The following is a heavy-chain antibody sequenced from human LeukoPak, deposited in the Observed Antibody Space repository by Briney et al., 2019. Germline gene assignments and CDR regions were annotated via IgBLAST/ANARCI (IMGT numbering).Heavy chain of an antibody. Sequence: HGESLKISCKGSGYSFTNYWIGWVRQMPGKGLEWMGIIYSPSFQGQVTISADKSISTAYLQWSSLKAPDTAMYYCARRDSSGWSYSWGQGTLVTVSS. J-gene: IGHJ4*02. CDR1: GYSFTNYW. V-gene: IGHV5-51*01. CDR2: IY. D-gene: IGHD6-19*01. CDR3: ARRDSSGWSYS.